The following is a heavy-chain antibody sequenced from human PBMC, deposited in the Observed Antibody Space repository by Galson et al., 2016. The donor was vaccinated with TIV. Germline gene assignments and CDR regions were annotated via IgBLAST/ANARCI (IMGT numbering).Heavy chain of an antibody. D-gene: IGHD3-16*01. CDR1: GGIFSGYA. Sequence: SVKVSCKASGGIFSGYAINWVRQAPGQGLEWMGGINPLFGIATYAEKFQGRVTITADTSTRPAYMELSNLRSEDTAMYYCARGPNYYHSYMDVWGKGTTVTVSS. J-gene: IGHJ6*03. CDR2: INPLFGIA. CDR3: ARGPNYYHSYMDV. V-gene: IGHV1-69*10.